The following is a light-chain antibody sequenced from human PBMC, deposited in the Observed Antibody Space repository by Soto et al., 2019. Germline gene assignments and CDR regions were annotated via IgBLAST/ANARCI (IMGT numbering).Light chain of an antibody. Sequence: QSALTQPRSVSGSPGQSVTISCTGTSSNVGDYNYVSWYQQHPGKAPKVMIYDVTKRPAGVPDRFSGSKSGNSASLTISGLQAEDEAEYSCRSYTNRTIYVFGSGTKVT. V-gene: IGLV2-11*01. J-gene: IGLJ6*01. CDR3: RSYTNRTIYV. CDR1: SSNVGDYNY. CDR2: DVT.